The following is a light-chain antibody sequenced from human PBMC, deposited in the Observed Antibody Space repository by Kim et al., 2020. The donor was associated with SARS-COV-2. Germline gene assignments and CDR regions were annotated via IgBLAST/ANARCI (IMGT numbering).Light chain of an antibody. J-gene: IGLJ3*02. CDR1: AEAVTSGYY. CDR2: KTT. V-gene: IGLV7-43*01. CDR3: QLWHGDTWV. Sequence: PRETVTLTCASSAEAVTSGYYPHWFQQKPGQAPRTLIYKTTKKHSWTPARFSGSLLGGKAALTLSGVQTEDEADYYCQLWHGDTWVFGGGTQLTVL.